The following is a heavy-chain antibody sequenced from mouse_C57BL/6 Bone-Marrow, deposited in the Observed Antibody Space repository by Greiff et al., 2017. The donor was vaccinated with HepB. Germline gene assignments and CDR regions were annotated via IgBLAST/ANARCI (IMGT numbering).Heavy chain of an antibody. D-gene: IGHD4-1*01. Sequence: EVQGVESGGGLVKPGGSLKLSCAASGFTFSDYGMHWVRQAPEKGLEWVAYISSGSSTIYYADTVKGRFTISRDNARNTLFLQMTSLRSEDPAMYYCARPTWDYFDYWGQGTTLTVSS. CDR1: GFTFSDYG. V-gene: IGHV5-17*01. CDR3: ARPTWDYFDY. J-gene: IGHJ2*01. CDR2: ISSGSSTI.